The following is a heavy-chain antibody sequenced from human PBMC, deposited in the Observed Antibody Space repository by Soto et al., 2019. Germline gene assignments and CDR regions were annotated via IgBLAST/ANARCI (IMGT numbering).Heavy chain of an antibody. V-gene: IGHV3-53*01. D-gene: IGHD2-2*01. CDR1: GFTVSSNY. CDR2: IYSGGST. Sequence: GGSLRLSCAASGFTVSSNYMSWVRQAPGKGLEWVSVIYSGGSTYYADSVKGRFTISRDNSKNTLYLQMNSLRAEDTAVYYCARLGYCSSTSCYESWGQGTLVTVSS. CDR3: ARLGYCSSTSCYES. J-gene: IGHJ4*02.